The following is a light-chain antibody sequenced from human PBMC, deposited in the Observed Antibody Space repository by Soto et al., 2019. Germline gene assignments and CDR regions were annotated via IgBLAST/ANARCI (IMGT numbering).Light chain of an antibody. CDR3: QKYSSVIT. CDR2: AAS. Sequence: DIQMTQSPSSLSASVGDRVTITCRASQGISNFLAWYHQKPGKFPKLLISAASTLQSVVPSRSSGSGSGTDFTLTITSLQPEDVATYYCQKYSSVITFGQGTRLEIK. CDR1: QGISNF. V-gene: IGKV1-27*01. J-gene: IGKJ5*01.